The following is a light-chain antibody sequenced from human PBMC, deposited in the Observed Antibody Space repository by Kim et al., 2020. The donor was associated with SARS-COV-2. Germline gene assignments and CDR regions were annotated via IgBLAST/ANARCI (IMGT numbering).Light chain of an antibody. J-gene: IGKJ1*01. CDR2: SAS. CDR3: QQYNNWPPWT. Sequence: SPGERATLSCRASQSVSSKLAWYQQKPGQAPRLLIYSASTRATGIPARFSGSGSGTEFTLTINSLQSEDFAVYYCQQYNNWPPWTFGQGTKVDIK. V-gene: IGKV3-15*01. CDR1: QSVSSK.